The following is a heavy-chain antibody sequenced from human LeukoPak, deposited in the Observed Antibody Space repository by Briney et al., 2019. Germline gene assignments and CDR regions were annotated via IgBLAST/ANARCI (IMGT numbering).Heavy chain of an antibody. CDR3: AKEVGAGCSGGSCHAPLDY. CDR1: GFTFSSYG. D-gene: IGHD2-15*01. Sequence: GGSLRLSCAASGFTFSSYGMHWVRQPPGKGLEWVAFIRYDGSNKYYADSVKGRFTISRDNSKNTLYLQMNSLRAEDTAVYYCAKEVGAGCSGGSCHAPLDYWGQGTLVTVSS. J-gene: IGHJ4*02. CDR2: IRYDGSNK. V-gene: IGHV3-30*02.